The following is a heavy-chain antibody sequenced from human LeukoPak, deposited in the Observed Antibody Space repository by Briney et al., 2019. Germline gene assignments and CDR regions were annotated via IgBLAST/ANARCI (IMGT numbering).Heavy chain of an antibody. D-gene: IGHD5-12*01. Sequence: SETLSLTCAVYGGSFSGYYWSWIRQPPGKGLEWIGEINHSGSTNYNPSLKSRVTISVDTSKNQFSLKLSSVTAADTAVYYCARLRPPSGYALNGHRPGWFDPWGQGTLVTVSS. J-gene: IGHJ5*02. V-gene: IGHV4-34*01. CDR2: INHSGST. CDR1: GGSFSGYY. CDR3: ARLRPPSGYALNGHRPGWFDP.